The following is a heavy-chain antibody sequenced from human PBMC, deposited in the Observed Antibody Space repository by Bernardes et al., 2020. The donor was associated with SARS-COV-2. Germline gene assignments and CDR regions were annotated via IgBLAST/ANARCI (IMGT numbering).Heavy chain of an antibody. J-gene: IGHJ4*02. CDR1: GFSLSTTGVG. D-gene: IGHD1-26*01. V-gene: IGHV2-5*02. Sequence: TRVKPKQTLTLTCTFSGFSLSTTGVGVGWIRQPPGEALEWLALIFWDDDKFYSPSLKSRLSVTKDTAKNQVVLSMTDMDPVDTGTYYCAHRYTGSHFDYWGQGTLVTVSS. CDR2: IFWDDDK. CDR3: AHRYTGSHFDY.